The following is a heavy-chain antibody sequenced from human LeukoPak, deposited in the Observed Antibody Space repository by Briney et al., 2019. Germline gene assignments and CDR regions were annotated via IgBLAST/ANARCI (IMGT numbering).Heavy chain of an antibody. D-gene: IGHD5-12*01. V-gene: IGHV4-39*01. J-gene: IGHJ4*02. CDR2: IYYSGST. CDR3: ASPALVAASGGLFDY. CDR1: GGSISSSSYY. Sequence: KTSETLSLTCTVSGGSISSSSYYWGWIRQPPGKGLEWIGSIYYSGSTYYNPSLKSRVTISVDTSKNQFSLKLSSVTAADTAVYYCASPALVAASGGLFDYWGQGTLVTVSS.